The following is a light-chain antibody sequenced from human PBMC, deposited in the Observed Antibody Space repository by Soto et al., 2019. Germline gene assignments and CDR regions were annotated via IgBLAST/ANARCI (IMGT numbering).Light chain of an antibody. V-gene: IGKV3-11*01. CDR1: QSVSSY. Sequence: EIVLTQSPATLSLSPGERATLSCRASQSVSSYLAWYQHKPGQAPRLLIYDASNRATGIPARFSGSGSGTDFNLTISTLEPEDVAVYYCQQRSNWPLTFGGGTKVEIK. J-gene: IGKJ4*01. CDR2: DAS. CDR3: QQRSNWPLT.